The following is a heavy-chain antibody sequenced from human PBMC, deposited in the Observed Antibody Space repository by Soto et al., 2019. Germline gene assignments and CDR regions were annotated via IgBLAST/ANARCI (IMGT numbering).Heavy chain of an antibody. D-gene: IGHD6-13*01. CDR1: GCTFTRWD. J-gene: IGHJ4*01. CDR2: MNPRSGNT. V-gene: IGHV1-8*01. Sequence: AAVKVSCKACGCTFTRWDVYWVRQAAGQGLEWMGYMNPRSGNTGYEQKFQGRVTMTRDTSISTAYMELSSLTSDDTAVYYCTASSWTGAGLDFWGQGTPVTVSS. CDR3: TASSWTGAGLDF.